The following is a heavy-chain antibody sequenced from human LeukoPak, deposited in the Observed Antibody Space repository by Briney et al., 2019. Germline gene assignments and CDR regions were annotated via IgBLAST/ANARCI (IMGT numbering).Heavy chain of an antibody. Sequence: GESLKISCKGSGYSINNYWIGWVRQMPGKGLEWMGIIYPADSDIRYSPSFQGQVTISADKSISTVYLQWSSLKASDTAMYYCARQEYCSGGSCYTWFNPWGQGTLVTVSS. CDR2: IYPADSDI. D-gene: IGHD2-15*01. CDR1: GYSINNYW. V-gene: IGHV5-51*01. CDR3: ARQEYCSGGSCYTWFNP. J-gene: IGHJ5*02.